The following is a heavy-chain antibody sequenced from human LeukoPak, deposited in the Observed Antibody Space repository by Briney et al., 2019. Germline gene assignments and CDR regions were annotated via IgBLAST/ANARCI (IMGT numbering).Heavy chain of an antibody. J-gene: IGHJ4*02. CDR3: ATALYYYTLTGYRRTCDY. V-gene: IGHV4-59*01. Sequence: PSETLSLTRTVYGRSNYTYYWGSVRQTPGMGLEWMGYIYDSAMTNYNPSLRSRITISEDTSKSQFSLWLSSVTAADTAVYSYATALYYYTLTGYRRTCDYWGQGTLVTVSS. CDR1: GRSNYTYY. D-gene: IGHD3-9*01. CDR2: IYDSAMT.